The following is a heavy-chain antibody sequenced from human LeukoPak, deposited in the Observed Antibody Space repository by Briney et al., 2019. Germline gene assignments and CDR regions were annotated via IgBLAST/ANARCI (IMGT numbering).Heavy chain of an antibody. D-gene: IGHD2-2*01. CDR3: ARALQLVVPSVVKPTYYYYGMDV. CDR1: GYTFTTYG. V-gene: IGHV1-18*01. Sequence: GASVKVSCKASGYTFTTYGISWVRQAPGQGLEWMGWISAYNGNTNYAQKFQDRVTMTTATFTSTVYMELRSLRSDDTAVYYCARALQLVVPSVVKPTYYYYGMDVWGQGTTVTVSS. J-gene: IGHJ6*02. CDR2: ISAYNGNT.